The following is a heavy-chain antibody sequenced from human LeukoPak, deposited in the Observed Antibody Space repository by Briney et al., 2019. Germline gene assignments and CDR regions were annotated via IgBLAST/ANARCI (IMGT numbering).Heavy chain of an antibody. CDR2: IGSSGGGI. J-gene: IGHJ4*02. Sequence: QPGGSLRLSCAASGFTFSTYTMYWVRHPPGKRLEWVSIIGSSGGGIHYADSMKGRFTISRDNSKNALYLQMNSLRVEDTAVYYCAIDPNWGTHSWGQGVLVTVSS. CDR3: AIDPNWGTHS. D-gene: IGHD7-27*01. V-gene: IGHV3-23*01. CDR1: GFTFSTYT.